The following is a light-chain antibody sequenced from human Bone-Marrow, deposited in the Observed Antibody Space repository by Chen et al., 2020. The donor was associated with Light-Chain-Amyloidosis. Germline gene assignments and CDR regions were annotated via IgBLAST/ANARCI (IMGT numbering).Light chain of an antibody. Sequence: DIQMTQSPSSLSASVGDRVIITCRASQFISNYLNWYQQKPGNAPTLVIYTASRLQSGVPSRFVGSGSGTDFTLTISSLQPEDFATYYCQQSYSTLPITFGQGTRLEIK. CDR2: TAS. J-gene: IGKJ5*01. CDR1: QFISNY. CDR3: QQSYSTLPIT. V-gene: IGKV1-39*01.